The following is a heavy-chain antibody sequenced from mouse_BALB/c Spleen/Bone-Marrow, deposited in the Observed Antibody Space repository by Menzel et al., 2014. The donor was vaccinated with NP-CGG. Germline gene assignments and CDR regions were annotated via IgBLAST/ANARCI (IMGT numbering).Heavy chain of an antibody. J-gene: IGHJ1*01. D-gene: IGHD1-1*01. CDR1: GFTFTDYY. CDR3: ARDEHYGIYWYFDV. V-gene: IGHV7-3*02. CDR2: IRNKANGYTT. Sequence: EVHLVESGGGLVQPGGSLRLSCATSGFTFTDYYMSWVRQPPGKALEWLGFIRNKANGYTTEYSASVKGRFTISRDNSQGILYLQMNTLRAEDSATYYCARDEHYGIYWYFDVWGAGTTVTVSS.